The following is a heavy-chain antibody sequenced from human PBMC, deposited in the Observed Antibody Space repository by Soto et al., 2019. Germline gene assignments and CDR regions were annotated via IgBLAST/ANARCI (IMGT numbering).Heavy chain of an antibody. CDR3: ARAPRYCSSTSCYLGSRDGYNEGNFDY. D-gene: IGHD2-2*01. CDR1: GYTFTSYD. V-gene: IGHV1-8*01. J-gene: IGHJ4*02. Sequence: QVQLVQSGAEVKKPGASVKVSCKASGYTFTSYDINWVRQATGQGLEWMGWMNPNSGNTGYAQKFQGRVTMTRNTSISTAYMELSSLRSEDTAVYYCARAPRYCSSTSCYLGSRDGYNEGNFDYWGQGTLVTVSS. CDR2: MNPNSGNT.